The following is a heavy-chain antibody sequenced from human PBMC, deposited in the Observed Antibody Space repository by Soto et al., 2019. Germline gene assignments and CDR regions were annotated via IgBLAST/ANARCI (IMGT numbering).Heavy chain of an antibody. Sequence: SETLSLTCTVSGGSISSSSYYWGWIRQPPGKGLEWIGSIYYSGSTYYNPSLKSRVTISVDTSKNQFSLKLSSVTAADTAVYYCERQERGGKRLDPWHQGTLITVSS. V-gene: IGHV4-39*01. J-gene: IGHJ5*02. CDR1: GGSISSSSYY. CDR3: ERQERGGKRLDP. D-gene: IGHD3-16*01. CDR2: IYYSGST.